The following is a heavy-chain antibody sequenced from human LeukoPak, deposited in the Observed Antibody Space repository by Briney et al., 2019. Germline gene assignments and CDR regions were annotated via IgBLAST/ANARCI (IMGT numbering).Heavy chain of an antibody. D-gene: IGHD3-9*01. CDR1: GFTFSSYS. V-gene: IGHV3-21*01. J-gene: IGHJ4*02. Sequence: GGSLRLSCAVSGFTFSSYSMNWVRQAPGKGLEWVSSVSSSSSYIYYADSVKGRFTISRDNAKSSLYLQMNSLRAEDTAVYYCARDPSYYDILTGYYTRGDWGQGTLVTVSS. CDR2: VSSSSSYI. CDR3: ARDPSYYDILTGYYTRGD.